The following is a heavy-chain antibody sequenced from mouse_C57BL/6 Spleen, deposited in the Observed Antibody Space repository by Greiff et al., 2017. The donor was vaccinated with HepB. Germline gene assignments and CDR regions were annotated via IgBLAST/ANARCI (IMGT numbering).Heavy chain of an antibody. CDR3: SRSTTVVARGAMDY. CDR1: GYTFTSYW. Sequence: QVQLQQPGAELVMPGASVKLSCKASGYTFTSYWMHWVKQRPGQGLEWIGEIDPSDSYTNYNQKFKGKSTLTVDKSSSTAYMQLSSLTSEDSAVYYWSRSTTVVARGAMDYWGQGTSVTVSS. CDR2: IDPSDSYT. J-gene: IGHJ4*01. D-gene: IGHD1-1*01. V-gene: IGHV1-69*01.